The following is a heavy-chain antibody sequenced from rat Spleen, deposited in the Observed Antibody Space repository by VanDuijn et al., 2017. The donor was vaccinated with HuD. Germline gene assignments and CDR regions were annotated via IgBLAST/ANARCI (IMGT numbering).Heavy chain of an antibody. CDR2: ISYEGSST. Sequence: EVQLVESGGGLVQPGRSLKLSCAASGFTFGDYYMTWVRQAPKKGLEWVASISYEGSSTYYGDSVKGRFTISRDNAKSTLYLQMNSLRSEDTATYYCARPDNIYYVMDAWGQGASVTVSS. CDR1: GFTFGDYY. D-gene: IGHD1-10*01. CDR3: ARPDNIYYVMDA. J-gene: IGHJ4*01. V-gene: IGHV5-22*01.